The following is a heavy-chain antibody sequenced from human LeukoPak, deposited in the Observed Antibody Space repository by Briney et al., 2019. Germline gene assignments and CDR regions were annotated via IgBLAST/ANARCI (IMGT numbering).Heavy chain of an antibody. V-gene: IGHV3-21*01. CDR1: GFTFSSYS. CDR2: ISSSNSYI. D-gene: IGHD1-26*01. CDR3: ARRREWEPPDY. Sequence: GGSLRLSCAASGFTFSSYSMNWVRQAPGKGLEWVSSISSSNSYIYYADSVKGRFTISRDNAKNSLYLQMNSLRAEDTAVYYCARRREWEPPDYWGQGTLVTVSS. J-gene: IGHJ4*02.